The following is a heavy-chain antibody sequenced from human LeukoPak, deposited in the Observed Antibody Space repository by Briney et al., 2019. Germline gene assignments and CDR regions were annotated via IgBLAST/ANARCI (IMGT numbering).Heavy chain of an antibody. CDR3: ARGPNEYCGSTSCYSGYDY. Sequence: SQTLSLTCAISGDSVSSNSAAWNWIRQSPSRGLEWLGRTYYRSKWYNDYAISVKSRITINPDTSKNQFSLQLNSVTPEDTAVYYCARGPNEYCGSTSCYSGYDYWGQGTLVTVSS. CDR1: GDSVSSNSAA. V-gene: IGHV6-1*01. CDR2: TYYRSKWYN. D-gene: IGHD2-2*02. J-gene: IGHJ4*02.